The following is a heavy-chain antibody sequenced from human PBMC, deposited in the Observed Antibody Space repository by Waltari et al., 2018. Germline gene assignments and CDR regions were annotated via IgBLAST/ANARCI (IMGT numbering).Heavy chain of an antibody. J-gene: IGHJ4*02. Sequence: EVQLVESGGGLVQPGGSLRLSCVASGFTFGSHWMSWVRQAPEKGRGWVTYVKQDGTTQYYVDSGNGRFTVSRDNHKNSLFLQMNSLRAEDTAVYYCARALPGEITVYDYWAQGALVTVSS. V-gene: IGHV3-7*01. CDR3: ARALPGEITVYDY. CDR2: VKQDGTTQ. D-gene: IGHD3-10*01. CDR1: GFTFGSHW.